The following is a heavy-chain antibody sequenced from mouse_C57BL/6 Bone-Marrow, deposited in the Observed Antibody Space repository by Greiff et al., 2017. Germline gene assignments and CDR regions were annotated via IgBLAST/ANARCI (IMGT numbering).Heavy chain of an antibody. Sequence: QVQLQQPGAELVKPGASVKLSCKASGYTFTSYWMHWVKQRPGQGLEWIGMINPNSGSTNYNEKFKDKATLTVDKSSSTAYMQLSSLTYEDSAVYYCARCSLLRFFDYWGQGTTLTVSS. D-gene: IGHD1-1*01. CDR2: INPNSGST. J-gene: IGHJ2*01. CDR1: GYTFTSYW. CDR3: ARCSLLRFFDY. V-gene: IGHV1-64*01.